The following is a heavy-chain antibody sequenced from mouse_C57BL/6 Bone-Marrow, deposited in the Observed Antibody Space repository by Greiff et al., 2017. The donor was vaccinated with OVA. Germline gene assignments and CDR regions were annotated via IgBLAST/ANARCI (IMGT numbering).Heavy chain of an antibody. J-gene: IGHJ3*01. CDR2: IHPNSGST. CDR1: GYTFTSYW. V-gene: IGHV1-64*01. Sequence: VKLQESGAELVKPGASVKLSCKASGYTFTSYWMHWVKQRPGQGLEWIGMIHPNSGSTNYNEKFKSKATLTVDKSSSTAYMQLSSLTSEDSAVYYCARGTYDGYYVWFAYWGQGTLVTVSA. CDR3: ARGTYDGYYVWFAY. D-gene: IGHD2-3*01.